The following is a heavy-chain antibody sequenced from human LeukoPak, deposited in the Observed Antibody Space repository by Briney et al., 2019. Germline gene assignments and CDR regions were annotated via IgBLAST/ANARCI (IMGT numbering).Heavy chain of an antibody. CDR3: AKDRFFYDSGSKAN. J-gene: IGHJ4*02. CDR1: GLPFDDYG. CDR2: ISWNSGSI. D-gene: IGHD3-22*01. Sequence: GGSLRLSCVASGLPFDDYGMFWVRQSPGKGLEGVSSISWNSGSIDYADSVKGRFTISRENAKNSLYLQMNSLRVEDTAFYYCAKDRFFYDSGSKANWGQGPLVTVSS. V-gene: IGHV3-9*01.